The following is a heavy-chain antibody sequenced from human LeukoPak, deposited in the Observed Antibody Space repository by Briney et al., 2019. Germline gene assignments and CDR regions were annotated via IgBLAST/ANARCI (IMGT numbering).Heavy chain of an antibody. CDR1: GFTFSSYA. CDR2: ISWNSGSI. CDR3: AKDRRITGTTGYEH. D-gene: IGHD1-7*01. V-gene: IGHV3-9*01. J-gene: IGHJ4*02. Sequence: GGSLRLSCAASGFTFSSYAMSWVRQAPGKGLEWVSGISWNSGSIGYADSVKGRFTISRDNAKNSLYLQMNSLRAEDTALYYCAKDRRITGTTGYEHWGQGTLVTVSS.